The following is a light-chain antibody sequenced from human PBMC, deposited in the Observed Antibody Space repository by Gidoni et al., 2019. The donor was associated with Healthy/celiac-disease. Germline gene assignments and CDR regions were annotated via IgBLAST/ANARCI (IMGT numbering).Light chain of an antibody. CDR1: QDISNY. V-gene: IGKV1-33*01. CDR2: DAS. Sequence: DIQMTQSPSSLSASVGDRVTITCQASQDISNYVNWYQQKPGKAPKLLSYDASNLETGVPSRFSGSGSGTDFTFTISSLQPEDIATYYCQQYDNLPGFTFGPGTKVDIK. CDR3: QQYDNLPGFT. J-gene: IGKJ3*01.